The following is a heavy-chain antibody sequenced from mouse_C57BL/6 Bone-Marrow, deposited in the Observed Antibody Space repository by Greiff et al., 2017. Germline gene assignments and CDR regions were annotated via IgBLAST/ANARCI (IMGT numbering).Heavy chain of an antibody. CDR3: ARWSGNYGSSQFLFDY. D-gene: IGHD1-1*01. V-gene: IGHV1-64*01. CDR2: IHPNSGST. J-gene: IGHJ2*01. CDR1: GYTFTSYW. Sequence: QVQLQQPGAELVKPGASVKLSCKASGYTFTSYWMHWVKPRPGQGLEWIGMIHPNSGSTNYNEKFKSKATLTVDKSASTAYMKLSSLTSEDSAVYYCARWSGNYGSSQFLFDYWGQGTTLTVSS.